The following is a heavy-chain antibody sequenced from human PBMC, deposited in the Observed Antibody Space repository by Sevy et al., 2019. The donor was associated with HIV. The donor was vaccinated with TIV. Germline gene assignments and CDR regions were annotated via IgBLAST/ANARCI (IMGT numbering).Heavy chain of an antibody. CDR3: ARMRDYYDSSGYYPLKF. CDR2: INPNSGGT. Sequence: ASVKVSCKASGYTFTAYYIHWVRQAPGQGLEWTGWINPNSGGTYFAKKFQDSVTLTTDTSVNTAYMELRSLRFDDTAVYYCARMRDYYDSSGYYPLKFWGQGTLVSVSS. V-gene: IGHV1-2*02. D-gene: IGHD3-22*01. CDR1: GYTFTAYY. J-gene: IGHJ4*02.